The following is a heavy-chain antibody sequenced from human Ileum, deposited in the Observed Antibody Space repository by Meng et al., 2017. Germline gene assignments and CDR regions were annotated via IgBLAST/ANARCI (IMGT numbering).Heavy chain of an antibody. Sequence: GPGVVRPSGPRSLSCSGAGDWGSSGNHCRCGIRQPAGKGVVWSGYVYYSGRTGCGPRLKSGLSISIDTYKKHFSLKLSSVTAADTAVYYCSRTPLYSWSYYFDPWGQGALVTVSS. J-gene: IGHJ4*02. V-gene: IGHV4-61*03. CDR3: SRTPLYSWSYYFDP. CDR1: GDWGSSGNHC. D-gene: IGHD1-26*01. CDR2: VYYSGRT.